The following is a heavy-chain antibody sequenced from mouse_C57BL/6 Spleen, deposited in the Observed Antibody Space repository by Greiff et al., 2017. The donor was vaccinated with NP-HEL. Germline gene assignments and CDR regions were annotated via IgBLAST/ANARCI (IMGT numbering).Heavy chain of an antibody. V-gene: IGHV3-6*01. D-gene: IGHD1-1*01. CDR2: ISYDGSN. CDR3: ARKRPFTTVVADYFDY. CDR1: GYSITSGYY. Sequence: ESGPGLVKPSQSLSLTCSVTGYSITSGYYWNWLRQFPGNKLEWMGYISYDGSNNYNPSLKNRISITRDTSKNQFFLKLNSVTTEDTATYYCARKRPFTTVVADYFDYWGQGTTLTVSS. J-gene: IGHJ2*01.